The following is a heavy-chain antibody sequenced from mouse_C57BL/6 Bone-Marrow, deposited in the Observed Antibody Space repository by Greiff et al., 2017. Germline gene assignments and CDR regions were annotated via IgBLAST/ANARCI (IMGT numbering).Heavy chain of an antibody. Sequence: EVKLVESGGGLVKPGGSLKLSCAASGFTFSSYAMSWVRQTPEKRLEWVATISDGGSYTYYPDNVKGRFTISRDNAKNNLYLQMSHLKSEDTAMYYCVGGGSSYWFAYWGQGTLVTVSA. CDR1: GFTFSSYA. CDR2: ISDGGSYT. J-gene: IGHJ3*01. CDR3: VGGGSSYWFAY. V-gene: IGHV5-4*03. D-gene: IGHD1-1*01.